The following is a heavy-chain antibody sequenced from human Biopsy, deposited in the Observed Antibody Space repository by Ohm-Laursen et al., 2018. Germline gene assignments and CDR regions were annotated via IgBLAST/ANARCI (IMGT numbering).Heavy chain of an antibody. CDR2: IYYTGST. Sequence: SDTLSFTCTVSRDSISNYYWTWIRQSTGKGLEWIGYIYYTGSTNYNPSVKSRVTISVDTSKNQFSLKLNSVTAADTAVYFCARDSRGGHLNTTLITGKNLDSWGQGILVTVSS. CDR1: RDSISNYY. V-gene: IGHV4-59*01. CDR3: ARDSRGGHLNTTLITGKNLDS. J-gene: IGHJ4*02. D-gene: IGHD3-16*01.